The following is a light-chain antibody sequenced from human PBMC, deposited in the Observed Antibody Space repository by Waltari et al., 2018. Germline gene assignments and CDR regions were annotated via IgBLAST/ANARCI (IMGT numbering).Light chain of an antibody. J-gene: IGKJ4*01. CDR1: DNVDKH. CDR3: QHGYGSPLT. Sequence: DIQLTQSPSSLSASVGDRVTITCRASDNVDKHLNWYQQKPGKGPKLLIYMTSTLESGVPSRFSGSGSGTDYTLTISRLQSEDVATYYCQHGYGSPLTFGGGTKVDIK. V-gene: IGKV1-39*01. CDR2: MTS.